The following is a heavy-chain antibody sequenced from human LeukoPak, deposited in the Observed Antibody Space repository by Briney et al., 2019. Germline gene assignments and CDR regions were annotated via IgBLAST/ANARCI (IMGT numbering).Heavy chain of an antibody. CDR2: INWNGGST. Sequence: GGSLRLSCAASGFTFDDYGMSWVRQAPGKGLEWVSGINWNGGSTGYADSVKGRFTISRDNAKNSLYLQMNSLRAEDTALYYCATHSYYYGSGSYPHYLDYWGQGTLVTVSA. CDR3: ATHSYYYGSGSYPHYLDY. D-gene: IGHD3-10*01. J-gene: IGHJ4*02. V-gene: IGHV3-20*04. CDR1: GFTFDDYG.